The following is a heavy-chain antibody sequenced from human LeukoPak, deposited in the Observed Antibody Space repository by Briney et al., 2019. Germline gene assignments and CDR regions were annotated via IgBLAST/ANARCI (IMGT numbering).Heavy chain of an antibody. J-gene: IGHJ4*02. CDR2: INPSSGDT. D-gene: IGHD3-3*01. Sequence: ASVRVSCKASRYTFTDYDINCVRQAPGQGFEWMVWINPSSGDTGSTQKFQGRVTMTRDTSTSTAYLELISLSSEDTATYYCVRGALPYCVGGSGFYGYWGQGTLVTVSS. CDR1: RYTFTDYD. CDR3: VRGALPYCVGGSGFYGY. V-gene: IGHV1-8*01.